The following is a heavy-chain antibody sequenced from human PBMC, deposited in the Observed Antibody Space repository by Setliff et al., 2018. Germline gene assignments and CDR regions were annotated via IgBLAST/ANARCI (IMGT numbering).Heavy chain of an antibody. D-gene: IGHD2-15*01. CDR1: GDSIDTDIW. CDR2: IYLGGSP. V-gene: IGHV4-4*02. J-gene: IGHJ4*02. CDR3: ARNWHWGPYCSGGTCHYYFDY. Sequence: SETLSLTCTVSGDSIDTDIWWSWVRQSPGKGLEWIGEIYLGGSPTYNPSLKSRVTISIYKSKNQLSLDLTSVTAADTAVYYCARNWHWGPYCSGGTCHYYFDYWGQGTLVTVSS.